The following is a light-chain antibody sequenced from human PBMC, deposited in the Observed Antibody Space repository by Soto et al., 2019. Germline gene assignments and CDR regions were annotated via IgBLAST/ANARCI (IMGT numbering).Light chain of an antibody. Sequence: DIQMTQSPSTLSASVGDRVTITCRASQSISSWLAWYQQKPGKAPKLLIYDASSLESGVPLRFSGSGSGTEFTLTISSLQPDDCATYDCQQYNSYTPTFGQGTKVDIK. CDR3: QQYNSYTPT. J-gene: IGKJ1*01. CDR2: DAS. V-gene: IGKV1-5*01. CDR1: QSISSW.